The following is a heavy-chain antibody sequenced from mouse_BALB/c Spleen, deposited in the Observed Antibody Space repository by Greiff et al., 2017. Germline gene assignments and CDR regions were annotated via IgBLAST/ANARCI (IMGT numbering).Heavy chain of an antibody. CDR3: ARHGGYYVSNYYAMDY. D-gene: IGHD2-3*01. Sequence: QVRLKESGPGLVAPSQSLSITCTVSGFSLTSYGVSWVRQPPGKGLEWLGVIWGDGSTNYHSALISRLSISKDNSKSQVFIKMNSLQTDDTAMYYCARHGGYYVSNYYAMDYWGQGTSVTVSS. CDR1: GFSLTSYG. J-gene: IGHJ4*01. V-gene: IGHV2-3*01. CDR2: IWGDGST.